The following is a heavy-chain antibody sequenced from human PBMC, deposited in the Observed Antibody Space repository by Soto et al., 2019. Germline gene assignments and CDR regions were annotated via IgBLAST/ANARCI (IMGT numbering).Heavy chain of an antibody. CDR2: IYYSGST. Sequence: PSETLALTCTVSGGSISSYYWSWIRQPPGKVLEWIGYIYYSGSTNYNPSLKSRVTISVDTSKNQFSLKLSSVTAADTAVYYCARAIIVHIRANNWVDPGGQGTLVTVSS. CDR1: GGSISSYY. CDR3: ARAIIVHIRANNWVDP. V-gene: IGHV4-59*01. J-gene: IGHJ5*02. D-gene: IGHD3-22*01.